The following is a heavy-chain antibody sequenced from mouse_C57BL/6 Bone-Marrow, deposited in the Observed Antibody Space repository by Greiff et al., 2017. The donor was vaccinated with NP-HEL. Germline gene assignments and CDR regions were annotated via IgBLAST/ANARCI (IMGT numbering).Heavy chain of an antibody. Sequence: VQLKESGGGLVQPGGSLKLSCAASGFTFSDYYMYWVRQTPEKRLEWVAYISNGGGSTYYPDTVKGRFTISRDNAKNTLYLQMSRLKSEDTAMYYCARDTTRGYFDYWGQGTTLTVSS. CDR1: GFTFSDYY. D-gene: IGHD2-1*01. CDR3: ARDTTRGYFDY. V-gene: IGHV5-12*01. CDR2: ISNGGGST. J-gene: IGHJ2*01.